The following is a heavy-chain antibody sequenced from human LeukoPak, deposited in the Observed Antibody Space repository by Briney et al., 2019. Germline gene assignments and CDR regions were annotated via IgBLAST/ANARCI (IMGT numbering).Heavy chain of an antibody. CDR2: ISRSSRHV. D-gene: IGHD1-1*01. CDR1: GFTFSDYS. CDR3: VRDLMGSGSTTAYLHH. V-gene: IGHV3-21*01. J-gene: IGHJ1*01. Sequence: GGSLRLSCAASGFTFSDYSMNCVRQAPGKGLEWVSSISRSSRHVYYAGSVKGRFTISRDNAKNSLYLQMNSLRAEDMAVYFCVRDLMGSGSTTAYLHHWGQGTLVTVSS.